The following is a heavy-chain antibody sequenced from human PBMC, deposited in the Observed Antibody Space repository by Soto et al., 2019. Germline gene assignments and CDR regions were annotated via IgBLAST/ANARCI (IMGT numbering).Heavy chain of an antibody. V-gene: IGHV3-64*01. J-gene: IGHJ4*02. CDR2: ISSNGGST. D-gene: IGHD3-9*01. CDR3: ARTKVDILTGYDYFDY. CDR1: GFTFSSYA. Sequence: GGSLRLSCAASGFTFSSYAMHWVRQAPGKGLEYVSAISSNGGSTYYANSVKGRFTISRDNSKNTLYLQMGSLRAEDMAVYYCARTKVDILTGYDYFDYWGQGTLVTVSS.